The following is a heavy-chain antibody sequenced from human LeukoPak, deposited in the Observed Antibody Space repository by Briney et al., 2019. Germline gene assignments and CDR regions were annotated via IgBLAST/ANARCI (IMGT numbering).Heavy chain of an antibody. V-gene: IGHV3-66*01. CDR3: AREPAQSTIFGVVISYFDY. J-gene: IGHJ4*02. CDR1: GFTVSSNY. D-gene: IGHD3-3*01. Sequence: PGRSLRLSCAASGFTVSSNYMSWVRQAPGKGLEWVSVIYSGGSTYYADSVKGRFPISRDNSKNTLYLQMNSLRAEDTAVYYCAREPAQSTIFGVVISYFDYWGQGTLVTVSS. CDR2: IYSGGST.